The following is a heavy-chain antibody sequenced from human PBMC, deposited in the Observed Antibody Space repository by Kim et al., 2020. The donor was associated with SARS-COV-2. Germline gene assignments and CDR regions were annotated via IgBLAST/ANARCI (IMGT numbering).Heavy chain of an antibody. CDR3: AKETTSWGAFDI. D-gene: IGHD4-17*01. J-gene: IGHJ3*02. Sequence: YYADSVKGRFTISRDNSKNTLYLQMNSLRAEDTAVYYCAKETTSWGAFDIWGQGTMVTVSS. V-gene: IGHV3-23*01.